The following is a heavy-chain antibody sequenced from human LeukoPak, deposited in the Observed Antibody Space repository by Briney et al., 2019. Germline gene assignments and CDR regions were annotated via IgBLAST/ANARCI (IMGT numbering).Heavy chain of an antibody. J-gene: IGHJ4*02. CDR2: ISSSSSTI. Sequence: GGSLRLSCAASGFTFSSYSMNWVRQAPGKGLEWVSYISSSSSTIYYADSVKGRFTISRDNAKNSLYLQMNSLRAEDTAVYYCARDHNSYGSGSYYNSWGQGTLVTVSS. CDR1: GFTFSSYS. D-gene: IGHD3-10*01. V-gene: IGHV3-48*04. CDR3: ARDHNSYGSGSYYNS.